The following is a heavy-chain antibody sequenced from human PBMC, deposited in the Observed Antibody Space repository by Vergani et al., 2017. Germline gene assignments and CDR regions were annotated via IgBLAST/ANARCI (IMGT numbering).Heavy chain of an antibody. J-gene: IGHJ4*02. CDR3: ARGARDSGYSDGL. Sequence: QVQLPESGPGLVKPSETLSLTCTVSGGSISSYYWSWIRQPPGKGLEWIGYIYYSGSTNYNPSLKSRVTRSVDTSNIQYSLKRSSVTAADTAVYYCARGARDSGYSDGLWGQGTLVTVAS. CDR1: GGSISSYY. V-gene: IGHV4-59*01. CDR2: IYYSGST. D-gene: IGHD5-18*01.